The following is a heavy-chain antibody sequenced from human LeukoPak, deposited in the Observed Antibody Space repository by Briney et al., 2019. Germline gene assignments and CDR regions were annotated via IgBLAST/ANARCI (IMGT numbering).Heavy chain of an antibody. V-gene: IGHV3-23*01. D-gene: IGHD3-10*01. J-gene: IGHJ4*02. CDR3: AKSELLSDPRFTFDY. CDR2: ISGSGGST. CDR1: GFTFSSYG. Sequence: GGSLRLSCAASGFTFSSYGMSWVRQAPGKGLEWVSAISGSGGSTYYADSVKGRFTISRDNSKNTLYLQMNSLRAEDTAVYYCAKSELLSDPRFTFDYWGQGTLVTVSS.